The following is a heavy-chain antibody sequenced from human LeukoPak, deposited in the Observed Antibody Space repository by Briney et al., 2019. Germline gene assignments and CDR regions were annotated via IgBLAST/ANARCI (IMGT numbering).Heavy chain of an antibody. CDR3: ARAPGNWNLRLDP. CDR2: LNPYSGGA. D-gene: IGHD1-1*01. CDR1: ADAFTGYY. J-gene: IGHJ5*02. V-gene: IGHV1-2*02. Sequence: ASVKVSCKAPADAFTGYYIHWVRQAPGQGLEWMGWLNPYSGGAKYAQKFQGRVTLTGDTSISTAYLGLSSLRPDDTAIYYCARAPGNWNLRLDPWGQGTLVTVSS.